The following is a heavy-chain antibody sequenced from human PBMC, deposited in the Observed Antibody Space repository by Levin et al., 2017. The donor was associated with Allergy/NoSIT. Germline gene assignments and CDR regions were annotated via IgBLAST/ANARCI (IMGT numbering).Heavy chain of an antibody. CDR2: IYHNGDT. D-gene: IGHD3-22*01. Sequence: SETLSLTCTVSGGSINNYYWSWIRQPPGKGLEWIAYIYHNGDTDYNPSLKSRGTISVDTSKNQLSLKLNSVTAADTAVYYCARVVSGYYPYYFDYWGQGTLVTVSS. CDR1: GGSINNYY. J-gene: IGHJ4*02. CDR3: ARVVSGYYPYYFDY. V-gene: IGHV4-59*01.